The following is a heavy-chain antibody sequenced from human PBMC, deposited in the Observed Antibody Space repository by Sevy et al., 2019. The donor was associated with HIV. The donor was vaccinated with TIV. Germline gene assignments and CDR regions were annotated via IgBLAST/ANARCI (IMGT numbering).Heavy chain of an antibody. Sequence: GGSLRLSCAASGFTFSSYAMSWVRQAPGKGLEWVSAMSGSGGSTYYEDSVKGRFTISRDNSKNTLYLQMNSLRAEDTAVYYCAKDRGDSRLVSDYWGQGTLVTVSS. J-gene: IGHJ4*02. CDR3: AKDRGDSRLVSDY. V-gene: IGHV3-23*01. CDR2: MSGSGGST. CDR1: GFTFSSYA. D-gene: IGHD2-21*01.